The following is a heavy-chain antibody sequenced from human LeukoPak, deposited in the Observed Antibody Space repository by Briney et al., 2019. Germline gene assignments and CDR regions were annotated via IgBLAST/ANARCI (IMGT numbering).Heavy chain of an antibody. CDR1: GFTFTNYA. Sequence: GGSLRLSCAASGFTFTNYAMSWVRQAPGKGLEWVSGMSGRGVSTYYADSVKGRFTISSDNSKNTLYLQMNSLRAEDTAVYYCAKEDYYDSSGYYSVSPFDYWGQGTLVTVSS. J-gene: IGHJ4*02. V-gene: IGHV3-23*01. CDR2: MSGRGVST. CDR3: AKEDYYDSSGYYSVSPFDY. D-gene: IGHD3-22*01.